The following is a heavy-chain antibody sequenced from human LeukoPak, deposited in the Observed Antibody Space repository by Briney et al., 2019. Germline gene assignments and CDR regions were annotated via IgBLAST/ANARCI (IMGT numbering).Heavy chain of an antibody. Sequence: SETLSLTCTVSGGSISGAYYYWGWIRQPPGKGLEWIGSIYYSGSTYYNPSLKSRVTISEDTSKNQFSLKLTSVTAADTAVYYCAFNLGSGSYAFDIWGQGPLVTVSS. CDR1: GGSISGAYYY. D-gene: IGHD3-10*01. CDR2: IYYSGST. J-gene: IGHJ3*02. CDR3: AFNLGSGSYAFDI. V-gene: IGHV4-39*07.